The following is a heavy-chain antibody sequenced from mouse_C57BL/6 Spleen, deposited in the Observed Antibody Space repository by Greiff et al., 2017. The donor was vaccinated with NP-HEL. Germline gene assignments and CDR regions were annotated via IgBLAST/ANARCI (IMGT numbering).Heavy chain of an antibody. D-gene: IGHD1-1*01. CDR2: INPNNGGT. CDR3: ARSPLRYYGSSPFAY. Sequence: EVQLQQSGPELVKPGASVKIPCKASGYTFTDYNMDWVKQSHGKSLEWIGDINPNNGGTIYNQKFKGKATLTVDKSSSTAYMELRSLTSEDTAVYYCARSPLRYYGSSPFAYWGQGTLVTVSA. V-gene: IGHV1-18*01. CDR1: GYTFTDYN. J-gene: IGHJ3*01.